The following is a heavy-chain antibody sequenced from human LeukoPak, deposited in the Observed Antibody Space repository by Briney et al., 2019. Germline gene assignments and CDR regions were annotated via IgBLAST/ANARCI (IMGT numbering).Heavy chain of an antibody. D-gene: IGHD6-13*01. Sequence: GGSLRLSCAASGFTFSSYWMSWVRQPPGKGLQWVANIKQDGSEEYCVASVKGRFTISRDNAKNSLYLQMNSLRAEDTAVYYCAAYYSSSWDYWGQGTLVTVSA. J-gene: IGHJ4*02. V-gene: IGHV3-7*01. CDR2: IKQDGSEE. CDR3: AAYYSSSWDY. CDR1: GFTFSSYW.